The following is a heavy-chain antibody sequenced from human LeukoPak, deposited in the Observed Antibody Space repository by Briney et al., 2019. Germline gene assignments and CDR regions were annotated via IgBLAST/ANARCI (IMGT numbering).Heavy chain of an antibody. CDR3: AIINHPDGRVY. CDR1: GYPFTTSW. D-gene: IGHD5-24*01. CDR2: IYAGNSEA. Sequence: GESLKTSCQAFGYPFTTSWIGLGRQLPGEGLEWTVIIYAGNSEAKYSPSFQGQVSISTDTSISTSYLHWSSLKASDTAIYYCAIINHPDGRVYWGQGTLVTVSS. V-gene: IGHV5-51*01. J-gene: IGHJ4*02.